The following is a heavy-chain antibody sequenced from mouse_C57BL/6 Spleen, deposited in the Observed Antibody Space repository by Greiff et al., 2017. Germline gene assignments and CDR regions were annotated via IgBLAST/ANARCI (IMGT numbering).Heavy chain of an antibody. V-gene: IGHV1-81*01. CDR2: IYPRSGNT. CDR1: GYTFTSYG. CDR3: ARGEYLEDWYFEV. Sequence: QVQLKESGAELARPGASVKLSCKASGYTFTSYGISWVKQRTGQGLEWIGEIYPRSGNTYYNEKFKGKATLTADKSSSPAYMELLSLTSEDSAVYSCARGEYLEDWYFEVWGTGTTVTVSS. J-gene: IGHJ1*03. D-gene: IGHD5-2*01.